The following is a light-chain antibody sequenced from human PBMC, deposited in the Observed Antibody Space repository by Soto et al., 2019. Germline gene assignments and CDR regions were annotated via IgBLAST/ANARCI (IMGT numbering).Light chain of an antibody. CDR2: EVS. J-gene: IGLJ3*02. V-gene: IGLV2-14*01. CDR3: NSYTTTITV. Sequence: QSALTQPASVSGSPGQSITISCTGSSSDVGGYRFVSWYQQHPGKAPTLLIYEVSNRPSGVSDRFSGSKSGNTASLTISGLQSEDEADYYCNSYTTTITVFGGGTKLTVL. CDR1: SSDVGGYRF.